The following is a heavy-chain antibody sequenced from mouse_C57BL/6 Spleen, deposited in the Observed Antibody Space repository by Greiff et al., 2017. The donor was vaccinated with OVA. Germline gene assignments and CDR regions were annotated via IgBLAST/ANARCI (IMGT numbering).Heavy chain of an antibody. CDR3: ARVPDSSGTWFAY. J-gene: IGHJ3*01. D-gene: IGHD3-2*02. Sequence: VKLQQPGAELVMPGASVKLSCKASGYTFTSYWMHWVKQRPGQGLEWIGEIDPSDSYTNYNQKFKGKSTLTVDKSSSTAYMQLSSLTSEDSAVYYCARVPDSSGTWFAYWGQGTLVTVSA. CDR2: IDPSDSYT. CDR1: GYTFTSYW. V-gene: IGHV1-69*01.